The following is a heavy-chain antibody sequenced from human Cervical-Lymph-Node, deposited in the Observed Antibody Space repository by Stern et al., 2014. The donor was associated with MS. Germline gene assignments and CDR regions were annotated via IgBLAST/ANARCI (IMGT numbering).Heavy chain of an antibody. Sequence: QMQLVQSGAEVKKPGASVKVSCKASGYTFTSYDINWVRQVTGQGLEWMGWMNPNSGNTGYAQEFQGRVTMTRNTSISTAYMELSSLRSEDAAVYYCARVAATDYFGWGGYSTHYGMDVWGQGTTVTVSS. CDR3: ARVAATDYFGWGGYSTHYGMDV. V-gene: IGHV1-8*01. CDR2: MNPNSGNT. J-gene: IGHJ6*02. CDR1: GYTFTSYD. D-gene: IGHD3-10*01.